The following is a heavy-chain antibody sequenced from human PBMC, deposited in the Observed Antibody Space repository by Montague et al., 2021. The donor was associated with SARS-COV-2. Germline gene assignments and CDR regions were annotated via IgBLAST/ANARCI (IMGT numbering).Heavy chain of an antibody. CDR1: GLTVSSNY. CDR2: IYSGGST. D-gene: IGHD2-2*01. V-gene: IGHV3-66*01. J-gene: IGHJ4*02. Sequence: SLRLSCAASGLTVSSNYMSWVRQAPGKGLEWVSVIYSGGSTYYAXXVKGRFTISRDNSKNTLYLQMNSLRAEDTAVYYCAREGCSSTSCSMVFDYWGQGTLVTVSS. CDR3: AREGCSSTSCSMVFDY.